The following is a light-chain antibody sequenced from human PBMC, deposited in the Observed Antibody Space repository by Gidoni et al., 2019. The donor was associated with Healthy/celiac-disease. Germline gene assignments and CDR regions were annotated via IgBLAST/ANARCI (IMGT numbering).Light chain of an antibody. CDR2: RDS. CDR1: NSGSKN. V-gene: IGLV3-9*01. CDR3: QVWDSSTVV. J-gene: IGLJ2*01. Sequence: SYELTPPLSVSAALRQTARITCGGNNSGSKNVHWYQQKPGQAPVLVIYRDSNRPSGIPERFSGSNSGNTATLTISRAQAGDEADYYCQVWDSSTVVFGGGTKLTVL.